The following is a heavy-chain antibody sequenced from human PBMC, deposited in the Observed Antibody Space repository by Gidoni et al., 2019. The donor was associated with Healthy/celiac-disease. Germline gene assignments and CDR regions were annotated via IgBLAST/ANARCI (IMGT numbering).Heavy chain of an antibody. CDR2: ISYDGSNK. V-gene: IGHV3-30-3*01. Sequence: QVQLVESGGGVVQPGRPLRLSCAASGCTFSSYAMHWVRQAPGQGLGWVAVISYDGSNKYYADSVKGRFTISRDNAKNTLYLQMNSLRAEDTAVYYGARERTTALEEGLGYGGQGTLVTVSS. CDR1: GCTFSSYA. J-gene: IGHJ4*02. CDR3: ARERTTALEEGLGY. D-gene: IGHD4-17*01.